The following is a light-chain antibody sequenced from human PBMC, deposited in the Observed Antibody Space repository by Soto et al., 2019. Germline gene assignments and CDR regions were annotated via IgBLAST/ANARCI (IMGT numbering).Light chain of an antibody. CDR2: EVT. CDR3: GSYTRSNTRV. J-gene: IGLJ1*01. Sequence: QSVLTQPASVSGSPGQSITISCTGTNSDVGGYNYVSWYQQHPGKAPKLMIYEVTNRPSGVSNRFSGSKSGNTASLTISGLQAEDEADYYCGSYTRSNTRVFGTGTKLTVL. V-gene: IGLV2-14*01. CDR1: NSDVGGYNY.